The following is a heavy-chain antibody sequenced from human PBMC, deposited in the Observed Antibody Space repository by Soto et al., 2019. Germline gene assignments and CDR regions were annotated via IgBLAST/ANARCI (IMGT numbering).Heavy chain of an antibody. V-gene: IGHV3-64*01. CDR3: ATTIAAAGGYYFDY. J-gene: IGHJ4*02. Sequence: EVQLVESGGGLVQPGGSLRLSCAASGFTFSSYAMHWVRQAPGKGLEYVSAISSNGGSTYYANSVKGRFTISRDNSKNTLYLQMGSLRADDMAVYYCATTIAAAGGYYFDYWGQGTLVTVSS. CDR1: GFTFSSYA. D-gene: IGHD6-13*01. CDR2: ISSNGGST.